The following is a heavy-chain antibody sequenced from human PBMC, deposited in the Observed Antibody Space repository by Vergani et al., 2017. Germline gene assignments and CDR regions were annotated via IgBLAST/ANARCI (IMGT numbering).Heavy chain of an antibody. CDR1: GGSISSGGYS. CDR2: IYYSGST. J-gene: IGHJ6*02. V-gene: IGHV4-30-2*03. D-gene: IGHD4-23*01. Sequence: QLQLQESGSGLVKPSQTLSLTCAVSGGSISSGGYSWSWIRQPPGKGLEWIGSIYYSGSTYYNPSLKSRVTISVDTSKNQFSLKLSSVTAADTAVYYCARLSRYGGNWDKDGVYGMDVWGQGTTVTVSS. CDR3: ARLSRYGGNWDKDGVYGMDV.